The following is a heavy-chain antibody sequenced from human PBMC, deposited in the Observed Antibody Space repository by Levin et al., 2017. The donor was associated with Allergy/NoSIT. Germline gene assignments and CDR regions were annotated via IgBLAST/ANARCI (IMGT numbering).Heavy chain of an antibody. CDR2: ISYDGSNK. J-gene: IGHJ3*02. V-gene: IGHV3-30*18. CDR3: AKARDAFDI. CDR1: GFTFSSYG. Sequence: GGSLRLSCAASGFTFSSYGMHWVRQAPGKGLEWVAVISYDGSNKYYADSVKGRFTISRDNSKNTLYLQMNSLRAEDTAVYYCAKARDAFDIWGQGTMVTVSS.